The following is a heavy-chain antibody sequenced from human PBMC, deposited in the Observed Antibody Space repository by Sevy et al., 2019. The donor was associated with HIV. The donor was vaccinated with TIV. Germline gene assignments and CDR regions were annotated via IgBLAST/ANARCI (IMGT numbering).Heavy chain of an antibody. Sequence: GSLRLSCTVSGGSISSYYWSWIRQPPGKGLEWIGYIYYSGSTNYNPSLKSRVTISVDTSKNQFSLKLSSVTAADTAVYYCARVGTYYYYYGMDVWGQGTTVTVSS. CDR3: ARVGTYYYYYGMDV. J-gene: IGHJ6*02. CDR2: IYYSGST. D-gene: IGHD1-1*01. V-gene: IGHV4-59*13. CDR1: GGSISSYY.